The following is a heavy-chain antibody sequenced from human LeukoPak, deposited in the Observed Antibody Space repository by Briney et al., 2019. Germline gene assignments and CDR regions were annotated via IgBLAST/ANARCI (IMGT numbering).Heavy chain of an antibody. CDR3: ARQGAAASGRAFDY. D-gene: IGHD6-13*01. J-gene: IGHJ4*02. CDR1: GYSITTNTYY. V-gene: IGHV4-39*01. Sequence: SETLSLTCTVSGYSITTNTYYWGWIRQPPGKGLEWIGSVYYSGSTYYGPSLKSRVTTSVDTSKNQFSLKLSSVTAADTAVYYCARQGAAASGRAFDYWGQGTLVTVSS. CDR2: VYYSGST.